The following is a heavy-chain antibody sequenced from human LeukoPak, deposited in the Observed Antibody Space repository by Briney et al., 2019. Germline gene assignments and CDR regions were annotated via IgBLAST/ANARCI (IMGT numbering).Heavy chain of an antibody. V-gene: IGHV3-69-1*01. J-gene: IGHJ4*02. CDR3: VRDRDWAFAY. Sequence: NPGGSLRLSCAASAITFSDYHMNRVRQAPGKGLEWVAYIGSGYNIYYADSVKGRFTISRDNAKNSLYLQMNSLGVEDSAVYYCVRDRDWAFAYWGQGTLVTVSS. CDR2: IGSGYNI. CDR1: AITFSDYH. D-gene: IGHD2-21*01.